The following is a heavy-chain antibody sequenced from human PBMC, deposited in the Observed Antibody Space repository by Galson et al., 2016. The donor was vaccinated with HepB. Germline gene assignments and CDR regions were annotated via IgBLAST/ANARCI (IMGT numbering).Heavy chain of an antibody. CDR2: INPSGGST. D-gene: IGHD3-9*01. Sequence: SVKVSCKASGYTFTSYYMHWVRQAPGQGLEWMGIINPSGGSTSYAQKFQGRVTMTRDTSTSTVYMELSSLRYEDTAIYYCARGRLAFFDWGGGWFDPWGQGTLVTVSS. CDR1: GYTFTSYY. CDR3: ARGRLAFFDWGGGWFDP. V-gene: IGHV1-46*01. J-gene: IGHJ5*02.